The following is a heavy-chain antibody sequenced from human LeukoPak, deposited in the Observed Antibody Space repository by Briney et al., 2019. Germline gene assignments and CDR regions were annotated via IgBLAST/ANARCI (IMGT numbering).Heavy chain of an antibody. V-gene: IGHV4-39*01. Sequence: SETLSLTCTVSGGSISSSSNYYGVWIRQPPGKGLEWIGSIYYTGSTYYNPSLKSRVTISVDTSKNQFSLKLSSVTAADTAVYYCARGIAAAERWYFDLWGRGTLVIVSS. D-gene: IGHD6-13*01. CDR2: IYYTGST. CDR3: ARGIAAAERWYFDL. CDR1: GGSISSSSNY. J-gene: IGHJ2*01.